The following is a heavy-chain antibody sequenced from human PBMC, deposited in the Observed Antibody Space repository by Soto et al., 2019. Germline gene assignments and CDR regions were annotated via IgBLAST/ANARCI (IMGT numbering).Heavy chain of an antibody. V-gene: IGHV3-9*01. CDR3: AKGGCSTTSCSLDP. CDR2: VSWNRGTV. J-gene: IGHJ5*02. D-gene: IGHD2-2*01. Sequence: EVQLVESGGGLVQPGRSLRLSCAASGFTFHDYAMHWVRQAPGKGLEWVSGVSWNRGTVGYAESVKGRFTISRDNAKNSLYLQMNSLRAEDTALSYCAKGGCSTTSCSLDPWGQGTLVTVSS. CDR1: GFTFHDYA.